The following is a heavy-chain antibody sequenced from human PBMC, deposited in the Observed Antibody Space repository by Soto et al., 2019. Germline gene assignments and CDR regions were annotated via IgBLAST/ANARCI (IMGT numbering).Heavy chain of an antibody. CDR1: GGSISSYY. D-gene: IGHD3-16*01. CDR3: AKRGGFYLDY. V-gene: IGHV4-4*02. J-gene: IGHJ4*01. Sequence: SETLSLTCTVSGGSISSYYWSWVRQPPGQGLEWIGEIYHRGATNYNPSLRSRVTISVDQSKNQFSLKLNSVTAADTAIYYCAKRGGFYLDYWGRGTLVTVSS. CDR2: IYHRGAT.